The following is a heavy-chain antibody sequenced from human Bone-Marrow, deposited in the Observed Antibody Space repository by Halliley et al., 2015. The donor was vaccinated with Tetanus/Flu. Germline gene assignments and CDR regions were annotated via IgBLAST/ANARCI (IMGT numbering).Heavy chain of an antibody. D-gene: IGHD1-7*01. V-gene: IGHV5-10-1*01. Sequence: ALEGRGRIDPSGSYTVYSPSFQGLITITADKSISPAHVQWNSLQASDTAMYYCARLELDWYFDVWGRGTPVTVSS. CDR2: IDPSGSYT. CDR3: ARLELDWYFDV. J-gene: IGHJ2*01.